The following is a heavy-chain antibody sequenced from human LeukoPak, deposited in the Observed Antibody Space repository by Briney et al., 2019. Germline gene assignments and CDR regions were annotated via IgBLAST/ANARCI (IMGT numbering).Heavy chain of an antibody. CDR3: ARHQRSVMITFGGVIVNGYFDY. CDR1: GFNFGPYG. V-gene: IGHV3-33*08. CDR2: IWYDGSNK. D-gene: IGHD3-16*02. Sequence: PGRSLRLSCAASGFNFGPYGMHWVRQAPGKGLEWVAVIWYDGSNKYYADSVKGRFTISRDNSKNTLYLQMNSLRAEDTAVYYCARHQRSVMITFGGVIVNGYFDYWGQGTLVTVSS. J-gene: IGHJ4*02.